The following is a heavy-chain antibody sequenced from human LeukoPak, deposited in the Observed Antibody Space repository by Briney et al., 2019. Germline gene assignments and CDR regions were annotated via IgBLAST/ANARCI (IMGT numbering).Heavy chain of an antibody. CDR3: ARLGKRGMTTVTTRAFDI. CDR1: GGSLSSSSYY. D-gene: IGHD4-11*01. Sequence: KASETLSLTCTVSGGSLSSSSYYWGWIRQHPGEGLEWIGGSWDSGTTYYNPSLKSRVTISVDTSKNQFSLQLSSVTAADTAVYYCARLGKRGMTTVTTRAFDIWGQGTMATGSS. CDR2: SWDSGTT. J-gene: IGHJ3*02. V-gene: IGHV4-39*01.